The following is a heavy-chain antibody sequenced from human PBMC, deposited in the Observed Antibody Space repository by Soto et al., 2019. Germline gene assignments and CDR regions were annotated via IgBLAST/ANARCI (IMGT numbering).Heavy chain of an antibody. CDR1: GGSFSGYY. J-gene: IGHJ6*02. CDR3: ARVTGRCYYGMDV. Sequence: QVQLQQWGAGLLKPSETLSLTCAVYGGSFSGYYWSWIRQPPGKGLEWIGEINHSGSTNYNPSLKSRVAVSVDTSKNQFSLKLSSVTAAGTAVDYCARVTGRCYYGMDVWGQGTTVTVSS. V-gene: IGHV4-34*01. CDR2: INHSGST.